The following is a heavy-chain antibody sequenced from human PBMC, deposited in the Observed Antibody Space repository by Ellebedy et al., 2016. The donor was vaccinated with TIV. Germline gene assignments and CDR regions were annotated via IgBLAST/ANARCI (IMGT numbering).Heavy chain of an antibody. CDR3: AAGYSGGLYGIDY. CDR1: GFAVNGYY. CDR2: IFTSDVT. D-gene: IGHD6-19*01. J-gene: IGHJ4*02. V-gene: IGHV3-53*01. Sequence: PGGSLRLSCAASGFAVNGYYITWVRQAPGKGLDWVSVIFTSDVTSYTDSVRGRFTISRDNAKNSLYLKMNSLRNEDTAVYYCAAGYSGGLYGIDYWGQGTLVTVSS.